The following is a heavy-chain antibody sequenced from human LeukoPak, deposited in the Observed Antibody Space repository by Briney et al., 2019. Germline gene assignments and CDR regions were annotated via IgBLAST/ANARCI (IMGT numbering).Heavy chain of an antibody. CDR2: INPNSGGT. Sequence: GASVKVSCKASGYTFTGYYMNWVRQAPGQGLEWMGWINPNSGGTNYAQKFQGRVTMTRDTSISTAYMELGRLRSDDTAVYYCARAPAAIDYWGQGTLVTVSS. CDR3: ARAPAAIDY. J-gene: IGHJ4*02. V-gene: IGHV1-2*02. D-gene: IGHD2-2*01. CDR1: GYTFTGYY.